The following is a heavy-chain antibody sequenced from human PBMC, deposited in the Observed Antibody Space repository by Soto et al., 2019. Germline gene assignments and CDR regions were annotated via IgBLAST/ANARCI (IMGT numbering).Heavy chain of an antibody. J-gene: IGHJ4*02. Sequence: GGSLRLSCAASGFTVSSNYMRWVRQAPGKGLEWVSVIYSGGSKYYADSVKGRFTISRDNSKNTLYLQMNSLRAEDTAVYSCARDGGSWMVDYWGQGTLVTVSS. CDR3: ARDGGSWMVDY. V-gene: IGHV3-66*01. CDR1: GFTVSSNY. D-gene: IGHD3-10*01. CDR2: IYSGGSK.